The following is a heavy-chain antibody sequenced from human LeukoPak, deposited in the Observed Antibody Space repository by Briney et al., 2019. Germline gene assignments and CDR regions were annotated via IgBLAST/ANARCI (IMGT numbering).Heavy chain of an antibody. Sequence: PGGSLRLSCAASGFTFSSYSMNWVRQAPGKGLEWVSYISSSSSTIYYADSVRGRLTISRDNAKNSLYLQMNSLRAEDTAVYHCARGVVVVVAATYNWFDPWGQGTLVTVSS. CDR2: ISSSSSTI. D-gene: IGHD2-15*01. CDR3: ARGVVVVVAATYNWFDP. V-gene: IGHV3-48*01. CDR1: GFTFSSYS. J-gene: IGHJ5*02.